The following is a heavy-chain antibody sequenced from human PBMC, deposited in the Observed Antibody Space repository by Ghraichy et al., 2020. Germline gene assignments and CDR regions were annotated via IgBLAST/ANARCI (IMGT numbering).Heavy chain of an antibody. CDR3: VREGMTGRHMSH. Sequence: GGSLRLSCEASGFTFSSYWMHWVRQKSGKALEWVARIENDGSRKSYGDSVKGRFIISRDNDKNTLYLQMNGLTGADAALYFCVREGMTGRHMSHWSQGTLVTVSS. CDR2: IENDGSRK. J-gene: IGHJ4*02. D-gene: IGHD2-21*01. CDR1: GFTFSSYW. V-gene: IGHV3-74*01.